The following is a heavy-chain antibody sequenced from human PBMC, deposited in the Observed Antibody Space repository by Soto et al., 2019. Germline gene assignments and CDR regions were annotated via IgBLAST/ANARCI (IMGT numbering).Heavy chain of an antibody. CDR2: IYYNGNT. D-gene: IGHD7-27*01. CDR1: GVSISNNY. J-gene: IGHJ4*02. CDR3: TRANWYSEY. V-gene: IGHV4-59*01. Sequence: QVRLQESGPGLVKPSETLSLTCTVSGVSISNNYWSWIRQPPGKGLEWIGYIYYNGNTNYSPSLKSRVTMSVDTSRNQISLKLTTVTAADTAVYYCTRANWYSEYWGQGTLVTVSS.